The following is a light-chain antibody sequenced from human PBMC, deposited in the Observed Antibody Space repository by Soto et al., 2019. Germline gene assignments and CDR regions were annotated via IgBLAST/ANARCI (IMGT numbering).Light chain of an antibody. CDR1: QSVSSY. V-gene: IGKV3-20*01. Sequence: EIVLTQSPATLSLSPGERATLSCRASQSVSSYLAWYQQKPGQAPRLLIYGVSSRVTGIPDRFSGSGSGTDFTLTISRLEPEDFGVYFCQQYGSSPSWTFGQGTKVDIK. J-gene: IGKJ1*01. CDR2: GVS. CDR3: QQYGSSPSWT.